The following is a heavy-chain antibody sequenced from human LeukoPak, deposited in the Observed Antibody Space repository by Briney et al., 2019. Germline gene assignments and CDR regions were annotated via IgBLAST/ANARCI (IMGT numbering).Heavy chain of an antibody. CDR1: GFTFSSYA. J-gene: IGHJ6*02. D-gene: IGHD1-7*01. CDR3: AKAPAGTIFYYYYGMDV. CDR2: ISGSGGST. Sequence: GGSLRLSCAASGFTFSSYAMSWVRQAPGKGLEWVSAISGSGGSTYYADSVKGRLTISRDNSKNTLYLQMNSLRAEDTAVYYCAKAPAGTIFYYYYGMDVWGQGTTVTVPS. V-gene: IGHV3-23*01.